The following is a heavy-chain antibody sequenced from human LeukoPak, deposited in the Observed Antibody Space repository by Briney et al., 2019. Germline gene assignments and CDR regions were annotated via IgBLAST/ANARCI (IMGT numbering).Heavy chain of an antibody. CDR2: INTHKGHT. CDR3: AREFGHCSGDNCFYFFDS. J-gene: IGHJ4*02. V-gene: IGHV1/OR15-2*01. Sequence: ASVKVSCKASGYTFTRYYMYWVRQAPGQGLEWMGWINTHKGHTNFLQKFQGRVTVTTDISTNTAYMELRRLRSDDTAVYYCAREFGHCSGDNCFYFFDSWGQGSLVIVSS. CDR1: GYTFTRYY. D-gene: IGHD2-15*01.